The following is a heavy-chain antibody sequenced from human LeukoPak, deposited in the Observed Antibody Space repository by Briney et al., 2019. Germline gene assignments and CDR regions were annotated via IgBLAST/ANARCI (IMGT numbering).Heavy chain of an antibody. Sequence: ASVKVSCKASGYTFTSYDINWVRQAPGQGLEWMGWISGYNGYTKYSQKLQGRVTMTTDTSTSTAYMELRSLRSDDTAVYYCARGAVNRYNWNDDNYYYYYLDVWGKGTTVTISS. CDR3: ARGAVNRYNWNDDNYYYYYLDV. D-gene: IGHD1-1*01. J-gene: IGHJ6*03. V-gene: IGHV1-18*01. CDR1: GYTFTSYD. CDR2: ISGYNGYT.